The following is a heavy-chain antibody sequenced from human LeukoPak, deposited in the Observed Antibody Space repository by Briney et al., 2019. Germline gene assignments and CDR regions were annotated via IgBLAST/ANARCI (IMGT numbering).Heavy chain of an antibody. D-gene: IGHD2-15*01. CDR1: GFNVTSMY. CDR2: ISGSGGST. Sequence: PGGSLRLSCAASGFNVTSMYMSWVRQAPGKGLEWVSAISGSGGSTYYADSVKGRFIISRDNSKNTLYLQMNSLRAEDTAVYYCAKFALRYCSGGSCHPFDYWGQGTLVTVSS. V-gene: IGHV3-23*01. J-gene: IGHJ4*02. CDR3: AKFALRYCSGGSCHPFDY.